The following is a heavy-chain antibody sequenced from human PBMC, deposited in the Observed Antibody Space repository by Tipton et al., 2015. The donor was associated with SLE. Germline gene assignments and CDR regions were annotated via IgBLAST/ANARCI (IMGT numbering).Heavy chain of an antibody. Sequence: TLSLTCTVSGGSISSYSWRWIRQPPGKGLEWIGYIYYSGCTHYNPSPKSRVTISVDTSKNQFSLKLSSVTAADTAVYYCARDGTVTGDGMDVWGQGTTVTVSS. V-gene: IGHV4-59*01. D-gene: IGHD4-17*01. CDR3: ARDGTVTGDGMDV. J-gene: IGHJ6*02. CDR1: GGSISSYS. CDR2: IYYSGCT.